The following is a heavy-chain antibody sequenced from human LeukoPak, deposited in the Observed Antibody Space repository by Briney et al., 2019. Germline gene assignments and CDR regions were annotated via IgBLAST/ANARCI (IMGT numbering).Heavy chain of an antibody. Sequence: ETLSLTCTVSGGSISSSSYYWGWIRQPPGKGLEWVSGVSGSGGSTYYADSVKGRFTISRDNSKNTLYLQMNSLRAEDTALYYCAKDLSEYCGGDCYPDGFDIWGQGTMVTVSS. CDR2: VSGSGGST. CDR3: AKDLSEYCGGDCYPDGFDI. J-gene: IGHJ3*02. V-gene: IGHV3-23*01. D-gene: IGHD2-21*02. CDR1: GGSISSSSYY.